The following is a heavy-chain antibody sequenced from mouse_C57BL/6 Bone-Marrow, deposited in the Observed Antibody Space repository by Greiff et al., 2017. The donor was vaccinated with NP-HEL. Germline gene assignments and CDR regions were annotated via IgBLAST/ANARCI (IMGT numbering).Heavy chain of an antibody. V-gene: IGHV1-76*01. D-gene: IGHD1-1*01. CDR1: GYTFTDYY. CDR3: ARRISLYYYGSSYGFAY. J-gene: IGHJ3*01. Sequence: QVQLKQSGAELVRPGASVKLSCKASGYTFTDYYINWVEQRPGQGLEWIARIYPGSGNTYYNEKFKGKATLTAEKSSSTAYMQLSSLTSEDSAVYFCARRISLYYYGSSYGFAYWGQGTLVTVSA. CDR2: IYPGSGNT.